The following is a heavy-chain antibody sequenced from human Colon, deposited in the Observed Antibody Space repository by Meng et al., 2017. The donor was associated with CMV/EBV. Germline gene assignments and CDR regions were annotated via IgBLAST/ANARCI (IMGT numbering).Heavy chain of an antibody. J-gene: IGHJ4*02. CDR2: INHGGRT. V-gene: IGHV4-34*01. D-gene: IGHD3-3*02. CDR3: ARGKTIFRVYSSAGDFDY. CDR1: ESVNAHY. Sequence: ESVNAHYWSWLGQPRGKGLEWVGDINHGGRTHYNPSLESRVTMSVDKSKSQFTLSLRSLTGADTAVYYCARGKTIFRVYSSAGDFDYWGQGILVTVSS.